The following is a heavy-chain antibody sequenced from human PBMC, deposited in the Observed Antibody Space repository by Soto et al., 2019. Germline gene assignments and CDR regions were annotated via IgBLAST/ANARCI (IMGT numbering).Heavy chain of an antibody. CDR1: GSMFINHH. D-gene: IGHD1-1*01. V-gene: IGHV3-23*01. J-gene: IGHJ4*03. Sequence: TGGSHTVPCAPFGSMFINHHRILVRWARGKRLEWVSGLSPTGGTTYYAASVKGRFTISRDTSGHTLFLPLKSLRVDDTAISYCAKLAPDLRTSPRYFDSSGQGAL. CDR3: AKLAPDLRTSPRYFDS. CDR2: LSPTGGTT.